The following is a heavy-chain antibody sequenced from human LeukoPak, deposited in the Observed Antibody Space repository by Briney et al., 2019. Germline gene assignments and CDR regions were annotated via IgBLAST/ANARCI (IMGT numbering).Heavy chain of an antibody. D-gene: IGHD2-15*01. J-gene: IGHJ4*02. CDR3: AKDLGCSGGSCYSGVDY. V-gene: IGHV3-30*02. CDR2: IRYDGSNK. CDR1: GFTFSSYG. Sequence: GGSLRLSCAASGFTFSSYGMHWVRQAPGKGLEWVACIRYDGSNKYYADSVKGRFTISRDNSKNTLYLQMNSLRAEDTAVYYCAKDLGCSGGSCYSGVDYWGRGTLVTVSS.